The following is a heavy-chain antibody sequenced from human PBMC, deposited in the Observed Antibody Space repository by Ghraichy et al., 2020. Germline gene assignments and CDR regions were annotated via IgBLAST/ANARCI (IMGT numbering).Heavy chain of an antibody. Sequence: GGSLTLSCAASGFTFSSYSMNWVRQAPGKGLEWVSYISSSISTIYYADSVKGRFTISRDNAKNSLYLQMNSLRAEDTAVYYCARERGSSSSVGVYYFDYWGQGTLVTVSS. CDR1: GFTFSSYS. CDR3: ARERGSSSSVGVYYFDY. V-gene: IGHV3-48*01. CDR2: ISSSISTI. J-gene: IGHJ4*02. D-gene: IGHD6-6*01.